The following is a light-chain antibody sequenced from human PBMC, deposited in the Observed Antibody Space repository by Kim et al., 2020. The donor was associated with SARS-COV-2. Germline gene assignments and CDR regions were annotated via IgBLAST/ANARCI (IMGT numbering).Light chain of an antibody. V-gene: IGKV3-15*01. CDR2: DAS. CDR3: QQYSNCPT. CDR1: QSVGTN. J-gene: IGKJ2*01. Sequence: EIVMTQSPATLSVSPGERATLSCRASQSVGTNLAWYQQKPGQAPRLLIYDASTRATGIPASFSGTGSGTEFTLTISSLQSEDFAVYFCQQYSNCPTFGQGTKLEI.